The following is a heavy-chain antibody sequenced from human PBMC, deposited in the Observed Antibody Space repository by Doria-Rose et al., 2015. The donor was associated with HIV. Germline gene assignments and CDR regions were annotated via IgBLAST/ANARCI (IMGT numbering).Heavy chain of an antibody. J-gene: IGHJ5*02. CDR1: GGSFSNYY. CDR3: ARSFTMVQGVTNWFDP. D-gene: IGHD3-10*01. Sequence: QVQLQQWDAGLLKPSETLSLNCAVYGGSFSNYYWTWIRQPPGKGLEWIGEINHSGSTNYNPSLKSRVTISVDTSKNQSSLELSSVTAADMAVYYCARSFTMVQGVTNWFDPWGQGTLVTVSS. CDR2: INHSGST. V-gene: IGHV4-34*01.